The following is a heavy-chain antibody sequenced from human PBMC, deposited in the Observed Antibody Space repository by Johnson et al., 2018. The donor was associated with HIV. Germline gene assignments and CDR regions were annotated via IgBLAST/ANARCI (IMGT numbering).Heavy chain of an antibody. CDR2: T. CDR3: ARDSGPSDFWSGYHLVVAFNI. D-gene: IGHD3-3*01. V-gene: IGHV3-15*05. Sequence: TEYAAPVKGRFTISRDDSKNTLYLQMNSLRPEDTSVYYCARDSGPSDFWSGYHLVVAFNIWGQGTRVTVSS. J-gene: IGHJ3*02.